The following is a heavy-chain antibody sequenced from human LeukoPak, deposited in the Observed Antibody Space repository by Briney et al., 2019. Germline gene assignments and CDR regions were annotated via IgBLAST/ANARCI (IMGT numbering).Heavy chain of an antibody. Sequence: ASVKVSCKASGGTFSSYAISWVRQAPGQGLEWMGGIIPIFGTANYAQKFQGRVTITADKSTSTAYMELSSLRSEDTAVYYCATSGYGYGPDYYYYYMDVWGKGTTVTVSS. CDR1: GGTFSSYA. CDR2: IIPIFGTA. J-gene: IGHJ6*03. D-gene: IGHD5-18*01. CDR3: ATSGYGYGPDYYYYYMDV. V-gene: IGHV1-69*06.